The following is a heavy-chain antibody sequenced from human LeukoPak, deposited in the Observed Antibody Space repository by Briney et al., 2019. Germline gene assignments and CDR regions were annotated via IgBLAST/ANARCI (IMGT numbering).Heavy chain of an antibody. D-gene: IGHD3-3*02. Sequence: PSETLSLTCTVSGGSISSSSYYWGWIRQPPGKGLEWIGSTYYSGSTYYNPSLKSRVTISVDTSKNQFSLKLSSVTAADTAVYYCARGRRAFYGPQARRWFDPWGQGTLSPSPQ. V-gene: IGHV4-39*07. J-gene: IGHJ5*02. CDR3: ARGRRAFYGPQARRWFDP. CDR1: GGSISSSSYY. CDR2: TYYSGST.